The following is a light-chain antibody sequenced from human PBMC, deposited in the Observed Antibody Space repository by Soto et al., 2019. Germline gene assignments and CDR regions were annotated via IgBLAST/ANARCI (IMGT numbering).Light chain of an antibody. J-gene: IGKJ1*01. CDR2: AAS. Sequence: EIVLTQSPGTLSLSPGERATLSCRASQSVSSSFLAWYQQRPGQAPRLLSYAASNTAPGIPDRVSGSGSGTDFTLTISRLEPEDFAVYYCQEYGTSRTFGQGTKVDI. CDR1: QSVSSSF. CDR3: QEYGTSRT. V-gene: IGKV3-20*01.